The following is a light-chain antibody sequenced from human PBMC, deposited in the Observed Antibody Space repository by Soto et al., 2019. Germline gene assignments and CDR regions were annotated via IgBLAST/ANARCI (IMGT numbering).Light chain of an antibody. V-gene: IGKV1-39*01. Sequence: DIQMTQSPSSLSASVGDRVTITCRASQTISTYLNWYRQKPGKAPRLLIYDASSLLSGVPSRFSGSGAGTDFTLTIASLQPEDFSTYDCQQSDSTPYTFCQGTQVEI. CDR1: QTISTY. J-gene: IGKJ2*01. CDR2: DAS. CDR3: QQSDSTPYT.